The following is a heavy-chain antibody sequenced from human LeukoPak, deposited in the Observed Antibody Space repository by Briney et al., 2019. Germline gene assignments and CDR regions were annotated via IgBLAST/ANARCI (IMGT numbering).Heavy chain of an antibody. Sequence: GGSLRLSCAASGFTFSTYSMNWVRQAPGRRLEWVSSVSRGSSYIYYTDSVKGRFTISRDDAKDSLYLQMNSLRAEDTAVYYCASGIYYASVHTWSPVWGQGTLVTVSS. CDR2: VSRGSSYI. CDR1: GFTFSTYS. D-gene: IGHD3-10*01. CDR3: ASGIYYASVHTWSPV. V-gene: IGHV3-21*01. J-gene: IGHJ4*02.